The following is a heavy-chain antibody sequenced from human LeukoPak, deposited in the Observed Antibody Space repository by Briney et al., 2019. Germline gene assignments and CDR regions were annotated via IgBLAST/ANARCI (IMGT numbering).Heavy chain of an antibody. Sequence: GGSLRLSCEASRFAFDDYGMSWVRQPPGKGLEWVPGINRNGGSTDYADSVKGRFTISRDNAKNSHFLQMNSLRVEDTALYYCARGFRNGPFDCWGQGTLVTVSS. D-gene: IGHD2-8*01. CDR1: RFAFDDYG. CDR3: ARGFRNGPFDC. V-gene: IGHV3-20*04. CDR2: INRNGGST. J-gene: IGHJ4*02.